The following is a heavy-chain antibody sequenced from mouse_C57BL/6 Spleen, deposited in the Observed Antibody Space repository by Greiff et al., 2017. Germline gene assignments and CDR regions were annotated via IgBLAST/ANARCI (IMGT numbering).Heavy chain of an antibody. CDR3: ARSDGYYLDY. V-gene: IGHV1-52*01. CDR1: GYTFTSYW. J-gene: IGHJ2*01. CDR2: IDPSDSET. D-gene: IGHD2-3*01. Sequence: QVQLQQPGAELVRPGSSVKLSCKASGYTFTSYWMHWVKQRPIQGLEWIGNIDPSDSETHYNQKFKDKATLTVDKSSSTAYMQLSSLTSEASAVYYCARSDGYYLDYWGQGTTLTVSS.